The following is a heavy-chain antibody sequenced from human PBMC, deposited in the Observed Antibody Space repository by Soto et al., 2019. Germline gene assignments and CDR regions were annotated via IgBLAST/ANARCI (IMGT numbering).Heavy chain of an antibody. J-gene: IGHJ6*02. CDR1: GFTFSSYG. V-gene: IGHV3-33*01. Sequence: QVQLVESGGGVVQPGRSLRLSCAASGFTFSSYGMHWVRQAPGKGLEWVAVIWYDGSNKYYADSVKGRFTISRDNSKNTLYLHMNSLRAEDTAVYYCARDREKYNWNYSAYYYGMDVWGQGTTVTVSS. D-gene: IGHD1-7*01. CDR2: IWYDGSNK. CDR3: ARDREKYNWNYSAYYYGMDV.